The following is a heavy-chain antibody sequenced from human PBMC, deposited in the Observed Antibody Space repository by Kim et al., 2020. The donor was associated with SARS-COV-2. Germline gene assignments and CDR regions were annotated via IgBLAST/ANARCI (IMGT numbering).Heavy chain of an antibody. D-gene: IGHD6-13*01. V-gene: IGHV4-34*01. CDR3: ARGPGYSSSWYLVGVYYFDY. CDR1: GGSFSGYY. Sequence: SETLSLTCAVYGGSFSGYYWSWIRQPPGKGLEWIGEINHSGSTNYNPSLKSRVTISVDTSKNQFSLKLSSVTAADTAVYYCARGPGYSSSWYLVGVYYFDYWGQGTLVTVSS. J-gene: IGHJ4*02. CDR2: INHSGST.